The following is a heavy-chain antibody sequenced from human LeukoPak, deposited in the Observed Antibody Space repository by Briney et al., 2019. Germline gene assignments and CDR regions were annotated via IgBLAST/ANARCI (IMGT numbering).Heavy chain of an antibody. J-gene: IGHJ4*02. CDR2: ISSSGSRK. V-gene: IGHV3-48*03. CDR3: SRNGYASANDY. D-gene: IGHD6-25*01. CDR1: GFTFSNYD. Sequence: PGGSLRLSCAASGFTFSNYDMNWVRQAPGKGLEWLSLISSSGSRKQYADSVKGRFTISRDNAENSLYLQMNSLRVEDTALYYCSRNGYASANDYWGQGTLVTVSA.